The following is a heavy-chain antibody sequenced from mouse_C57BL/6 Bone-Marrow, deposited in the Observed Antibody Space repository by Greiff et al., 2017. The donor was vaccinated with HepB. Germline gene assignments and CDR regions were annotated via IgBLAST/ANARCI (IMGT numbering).Heavy chain of an antibody. D-gene: IGHD1-1*01. CDR2: IDPSDSYT. CDR3: ARWNYGSSRYFDV. J-gene: IGHJ1*03. V-gene: IGHV1-59*01. CDR1: GYTFTSYW. Sequence: VQLQQPGAELVRPGTSVKLSCKASGYTFTSYWMHWVKQRPGQGLEWIGVIDPSDSYTNYNQKFKGKATLTVDTSSSTAYMQLSSLTSEDSAVYYCARWNYGSSRYFDVWGTGTTVTVSS.